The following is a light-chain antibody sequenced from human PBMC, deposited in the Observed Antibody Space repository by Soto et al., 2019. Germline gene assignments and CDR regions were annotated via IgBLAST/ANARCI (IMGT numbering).Light chain of an antibody. CDR2: DAS. Sequence: IVLTQSPATLSLSPGERATLSCRASQSVGYYLAWYQQKPGQAPRLLISDASNRATGIPARFSGSGSGTDFTLTISSLEPEDFAVYYCQPRSNWLFSFGPGTKVEIK. J-gene: IGKJ3*01. V-gene: IGKV3-11*01. CDR3: QPRSNWLFS. CDR1: QSVGYY.